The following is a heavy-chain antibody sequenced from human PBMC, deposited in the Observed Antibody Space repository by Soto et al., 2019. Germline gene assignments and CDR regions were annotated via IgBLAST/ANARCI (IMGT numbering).Heavy chain of an antibody. D-gene: IGHD3-22*01. CDR2: IYYSGST. Sequence: QLQLQESGPGLVKPSETLSLTCTVSGGSISSSSYYWGWIRQPPGKGLEWIGSIYYSGSTYYNPSLKSRVTISVDTSKNQFSLKLSSVTAADTAVYYCARHITMIVVVITEYYFDYWGQGTLVTVSS. CDR3: ARHITMIVVVITEYYFDY. J-gene: IGHJ4*02. CDR1: GGSISSSSYY. V-gene: IGHV4-39*01.